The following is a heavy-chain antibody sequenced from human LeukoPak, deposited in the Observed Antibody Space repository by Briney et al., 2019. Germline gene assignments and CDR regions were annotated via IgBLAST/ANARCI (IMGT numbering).Heavy chain of an antibody. V-gene: IGHV4-59*01. CDR2: VAYSGST. Sequence: SETLSLTCTVSGGSTNSYYWSWIRQSPGKGLEWIGYVAYSGSTNYNPSHKSRVTISLDTSKNQFSLKLSSVTAADTAVYYCARTVSGYYFNAWGPGTLVAVSS. D-gene: IGHD5-12*01. CDR3: ARTVSGYYFNA. CDR1: GGSTNSYY. J-gene: IGHJ5*02.